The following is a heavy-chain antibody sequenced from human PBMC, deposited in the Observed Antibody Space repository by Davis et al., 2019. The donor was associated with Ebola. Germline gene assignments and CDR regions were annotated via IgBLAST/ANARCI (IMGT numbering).Heavy chain of an antibody. CDR1: GGSISSNY. CDR2: IYSGGGT. D-gene: IGHD3-10*01. CDR3: ARANTYGFPPYYYGMDV. J-gene: IGHJ6*02. V-gene: IGHV3-66*01. Sequence: ETLSLTCTVSGGSISSNYMSWVRQAPGKGLEWVSVIYSGGGTYYADSVKGRFTISRDNSKNTLYLQMNSLRAEDTAVFYCARANTYGFPPYYYGMDVWGQGTTVTVSS.